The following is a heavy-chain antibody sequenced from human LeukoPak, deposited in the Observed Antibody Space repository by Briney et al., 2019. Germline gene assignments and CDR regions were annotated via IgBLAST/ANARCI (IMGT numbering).Heavy chain of an antibody. D-gene: IGHD3-10*01. CDR3: AKRGVVIRGILVIGYHQEAYHYDF. CDR1: GVSLSNYA. V-gene: IGHV3-23*01. J-gene: IGHJ4*02. CDR2: ISERGGST. Sequence: GGSLRLSCVVSGVSLSNYAMTWVRQAPGKGLEWVSYISERGGSTTYADSVKGRFTISRDTSLNTLYLQMNNLRAEDTAVYFCAKRGVVIRGILVIGYHQEAYHYDFWGQGVLVTVSS.